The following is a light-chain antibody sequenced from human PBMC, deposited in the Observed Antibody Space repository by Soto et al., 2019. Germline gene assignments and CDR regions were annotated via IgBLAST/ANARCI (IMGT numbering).Light chain of an antibody. CDR2: DAS. V-gene: IGKV1-5*01. CDR1: QSISKW. CDR3: QQYSSYRT. Sequence: DIQMTQTPATLSASXXDKVXITCRASQSISKWLAWYQQKPGKAPXXLIFDASTLESGVPSRFSGSGSGTEFTLTISRLQPDDFATYHCQQYSSYRTFGQGTKVDIK. J-gene: IGKJ1*01.